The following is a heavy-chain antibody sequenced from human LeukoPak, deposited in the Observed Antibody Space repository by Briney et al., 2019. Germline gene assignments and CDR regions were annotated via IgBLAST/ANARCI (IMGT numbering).Heavy chain of an antibody. V-gene: IGHV1-18*01. CDR3: ARQGYDILTGYYGGLWSDYYYYMDV. D-gene: IGHD3-9*01. J-gene: IGHJ6*03. Sequence: ASVKVSCKASGYTFTSYGISWVRQAPGQGLEWMGWISAYNGNTNYAQKLQGRVTMTTDTSTSTAYMELRSLRSDDTAVYYCARQGYDILTGYYGGLWSDYYYYMDVWGKGTTVTISS. CDR2: ISAYNGNT. CDR1: GYTFTSYG.